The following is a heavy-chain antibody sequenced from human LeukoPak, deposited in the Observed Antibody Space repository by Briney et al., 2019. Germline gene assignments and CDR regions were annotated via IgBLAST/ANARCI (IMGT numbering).Heavy chain of an antibody. CDR1: GYTFTSYY. CDR2: INPNGGST. CDR3: ARDKNPEWLTVVGYYFDY. Sequence: ASVKVSCKASGYTFTSYYMHWVRQAPGQGLEWMAIINPNGGSTSYAQKFQGRVTMTRDTSTSTVYMELSGLRSEDTAVYYCARDKNPEWLTVVGYYFDYWGQGTLVTVSS. D-gene: IGHD3-3*01. V-gene: IGHV1-46*01. J-gene: IGHJ4*02.